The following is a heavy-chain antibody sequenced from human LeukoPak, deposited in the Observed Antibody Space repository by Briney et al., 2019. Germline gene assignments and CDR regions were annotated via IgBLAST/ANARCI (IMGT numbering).Heavy chain of an antibody. CDR1: GYSFTSYW. CDR3: ASPGIRGGSWHSFDY. V-gene: IGHV5-51*01. J-gene: IGHJ4*02. Sequence: PGESLKISCKASGYSFTSYWIGWVRQMPGKGLEWMGIIYPGDSDTRYSPSFQGQVTISADKSISTAYLQWSSLKASDTAMYYCASPGIRGGSWHSFDYWGQGTLVTVSS. D-gene: IGHD2-15*01. CDR2: IYPGDSDT.